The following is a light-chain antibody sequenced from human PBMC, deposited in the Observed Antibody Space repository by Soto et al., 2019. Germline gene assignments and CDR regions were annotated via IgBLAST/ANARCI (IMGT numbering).Light chain of an antibody. J-gene: IGKJ5*01. V-gene: IGKV3-15*01. CDR3: QQYNSYST. CDR1: QSVRSN. CDR2: GAS. Sequence: EIVMTQSPATLSVSPGERATLSCRASQSVRSNLAWYQQKPGQSPRLLIYGASTRATGIPARFSGSGSGTEFTLTISSLQPDDFATYYCQQYNSYSTFGQGRRPAI.